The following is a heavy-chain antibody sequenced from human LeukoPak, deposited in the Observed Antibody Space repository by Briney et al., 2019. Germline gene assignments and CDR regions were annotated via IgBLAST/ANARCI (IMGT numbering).Heavy chain of an antibody. CDR1: GGSISSYY. D-gene: IGHD2-15*01. Sequence: SETLSLTCTVSGGSISSYYWSWIRQPAGKGLEWIGRIYTSGSTNYNPSLESRVTISVDKSNNQFSLNLTSVTAADTAVYYCARDGNGSRAFDYWGQETLITVFS. CDR2: IYTSGST. V-gene: IGHV4-4*07. CDR3: ARDGNGSRAFDY. J-gene: IGHJ4*02.